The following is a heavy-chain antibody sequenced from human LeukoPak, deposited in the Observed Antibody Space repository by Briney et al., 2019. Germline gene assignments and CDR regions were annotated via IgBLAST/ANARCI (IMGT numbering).Heavy chain of an antibody. Sequence: GGSLRLSCAASGFTFSSYEMNWVRQAPGKGLEWVSDISSSGSTIYYADSVEGRFTTSRENAKNSLYLQVNSLRAEDTAVYYCARYGYGGGFDYWGQGTLVTVSS. V-gene: IGHV3-48*03. J-gene: IGHJ4*02. CDR1: GFTFSSYE. CDR3: ARYGYGGGFDY. D-gene: IGHD5-18*01. CDR2: ISSSGSTI.